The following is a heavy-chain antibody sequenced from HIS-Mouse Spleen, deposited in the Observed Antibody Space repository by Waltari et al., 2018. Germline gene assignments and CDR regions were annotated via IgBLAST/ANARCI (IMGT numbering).Heavy chain of an antibody. V-gene: IGHV4-39*07. CDR1: GGSISSSSYY. D-gene: IGHD6-13*01. Sequence: QLQLQESGPGLVKPSETLSLTCTVSGGSISSSSYYWGWIRQPPGKGLEGIGSIYYSGSTYYNPSPNSRVTISVDTSKNQFSLKLSSVTAADTAVYYCAREIPYSSSWYDWYFDLWGRGTLVTVSS. CDR3: AREIPYSSSWYDWYFDL. J-gene: IGHJ2*01. CDR2: IYYSGST.